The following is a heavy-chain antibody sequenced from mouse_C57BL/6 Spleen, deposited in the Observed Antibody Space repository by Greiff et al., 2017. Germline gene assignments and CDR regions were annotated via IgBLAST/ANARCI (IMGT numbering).Heavy chain of an antibody. CDR2: IDPNSGGT. CDR1: GYTFTSYW. D-gene: IGHD2-3*01. V-gene: IGHV1-72*01. CDR3: ASGAGYYAWFAY. J-gene: IGHJ3*01. Sequence: QVQLQQPGAELVKPGASVKLSCKASGYTFTSYWMHWVKQRPGRGLEWIGRIDPNSGGTKYNEKFKSKATLTVDKPSSTANMQLSSLPSEDSAVYYCASGAGYYAWFAYWGQGTLVTVSA.